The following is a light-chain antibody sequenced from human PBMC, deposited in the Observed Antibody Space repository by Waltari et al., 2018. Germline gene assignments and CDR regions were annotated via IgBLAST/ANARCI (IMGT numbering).Light chain of an antibody. CDR2: DVY. V-gene: IGLV2-14*03. Sequence: QSALTQPASVSGSPGQSITISCTGTSSDVGGYDFVSWYQQYPGKAPKLVLYDVYYRPSGGSDRCSASKSGNTASLTISGLQTEDEADYYCSSYTSISTSVVFGGGTKLTVL. CDR1: SSDVGGYDF. CDR3: SSYTSISTSVV. J-gene: IGLJ2*01.